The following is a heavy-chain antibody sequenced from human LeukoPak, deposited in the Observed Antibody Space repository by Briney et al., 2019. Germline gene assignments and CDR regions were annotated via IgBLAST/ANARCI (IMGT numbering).Heavy chain of an antibody. CDR3: ARNLSAAGTWYYYYYGMDV. J-gene: IGHJ6*04. D-gene: IGHD6-13*01. V-gene: IGHV3-48*03. CDR1: GFTFSSYE. CDR2: ISSSGSTI. Sequence: PGGSLRLSCAASGFTFSSYEMNWVRQAPGKGLEWVSYISSSGSTIYYADSVKGRFTISRDNAKNSLYLQMNSLRAEDTAVYYCARNLSAAGTWYYYYYGMDVWGKGTTVTVPS.